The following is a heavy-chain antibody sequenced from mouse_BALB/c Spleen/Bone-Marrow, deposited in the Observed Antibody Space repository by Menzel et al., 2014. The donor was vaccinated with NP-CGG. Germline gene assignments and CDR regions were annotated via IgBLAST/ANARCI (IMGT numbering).Heavy chain of an antibody. Sequence: EVQLQQSGPGLVKPSQSLSLTCTVTGYSITSDYAWNWIRQFPENKLEWMGYISYSGSTSYNPSLKSRISITRDTSKNQFFLQLNSVTTEDTATYYCARKALYYAMDYWGQGTSVTVSS. CDR2: ISYSGST. CDR3: ARKALYYAMDY. CDR1: GYSITSDYA. V-gene: IGHV3-2*02. J-gene: IGHJ4*01.